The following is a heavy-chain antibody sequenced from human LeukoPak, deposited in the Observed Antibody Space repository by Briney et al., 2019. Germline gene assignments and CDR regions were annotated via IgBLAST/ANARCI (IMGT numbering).Heavy chain of an antibody. CDR2: ISSSSSTI. D-gene: IGHD1-14*01. CDR1: GYTFSSYT. CDR3: ARGNPGGEFY. Sequence: GGSLRLSCAASGYTFSSYTMNWVRQAPGKGLEWVLYISSSSSTIYYADSVKGRFTISRDNAKNSLYLQMNSLRAEDTAVYYCARGNPGGEFYWGQGTLVTVSS. V-gene: IGHV3-48*01. J-gene: IGHJ4*02.